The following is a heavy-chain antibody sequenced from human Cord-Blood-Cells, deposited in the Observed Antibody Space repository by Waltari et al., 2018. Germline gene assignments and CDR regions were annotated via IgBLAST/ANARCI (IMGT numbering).Heavy chain of an antibody. D-gene: IGHD3-22*01. CDR3: ARGYYDSSGYHACDI. V-gene: IGHV3-74*01. Sequence: EVQLVESGGGLVQPGGSLRLSCAASGFTFSSYWMHWVRQAPGKGLVWVSRINSDGRSTSYADSVKGRFTISRDNAKNTLYLQMNSLRAEDTAVYYCARGYYDSSGYHACDIWGQGTMVTVSS. J-gene: IGHJ3*02. CDR1: GFTFSSYW. CDR2: INSDGRST.